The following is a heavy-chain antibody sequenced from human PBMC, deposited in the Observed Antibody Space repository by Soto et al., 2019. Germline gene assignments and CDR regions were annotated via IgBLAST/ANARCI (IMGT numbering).Heavy chain of an antibody. D-gene: IGHD3-22*01. Sequence: EARLLESGGGLVQPGGSLRLSCAASGFTFSTYAMTWVRQAPGKGLEWVSSITVSGAGTDYADSVKGRFTISRDTSKNKLKLTLNSLGAEDTALYSCSRSRYYDSSGPGAFDIWGPGTMVTVSS. CDR2: ITVSGAGT. CDR3: SRSRYYDSSGPGAFDI. CDR1: GFTFSTYA. J-gene: IGHJ3*02. V-gene: IGHV3-23*01.